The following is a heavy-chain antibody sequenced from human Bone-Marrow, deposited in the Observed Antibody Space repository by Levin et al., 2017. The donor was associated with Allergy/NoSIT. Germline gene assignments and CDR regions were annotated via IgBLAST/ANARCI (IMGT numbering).Heavy chain of an antibody. J-gene: IGHJ6*03. CDR2: INHSGST. Sequence: SETLSLTCAVYGGSFSTYYWTWIRQPPGKGLEWIGEINHSGSTNYNPSLKSRVTISVDTSKNQFSLKLRSVTAADTAVYYCARRGRYCSGGNCFFLYYYYYMDVWGQGTTVTVSS. CDR3: ARRGRYCSGGNCFFLYYYYYMDV. V-gene: IGHV4-34*01. CDR1: GGSFSTYY. D-gene: IGHD2-15*01.